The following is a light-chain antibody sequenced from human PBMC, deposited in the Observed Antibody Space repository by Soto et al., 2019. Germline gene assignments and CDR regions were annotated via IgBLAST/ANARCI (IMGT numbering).Light chain of an antibody. V-gene: IGLV2-14*03. Sequence: QSVLTQPASGSGAPGESITISCTGTSSDVGRYNYVSWYQQYPGRAPKLIIFDVTNRPSGVSPRFSGSKSGNTASLTISGLQAADEADYYCNSYTGTSARYAFGTGTKVTVL. CDR1: SSDVGRYNY. CDR3: NSYTGTSARYA. CDR2: DVT. J-gene: IGLJ1*01.